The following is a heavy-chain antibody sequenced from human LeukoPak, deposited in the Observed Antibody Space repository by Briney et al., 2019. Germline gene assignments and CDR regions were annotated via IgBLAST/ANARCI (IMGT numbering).Heavy chain of an antibody. CDR2: INDDGSAT. CDR1: GFTFSNYW. Sequence: GGSLRLSCAASGFTFSNYWMHWVRQVPGKGLVWVSRINDDGSATFYADSVKGRFTISRDNAKNTLFLQINSLRAEDTAVYYCAESRDGYNYFDYWGQGTLVAVSS. CDR3: AESRDGYNYFDY. J-gene: IGHJ4*02. D-gene: IGHD5-24*01. V-gene: IGHV3-74*01.